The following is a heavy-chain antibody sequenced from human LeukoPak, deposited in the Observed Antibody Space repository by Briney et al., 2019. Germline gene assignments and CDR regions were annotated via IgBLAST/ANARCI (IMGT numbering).Heavy chain of an antibody. CDR2: IYHIGST. J-gene: IGHJ4*02. Sequence: PSETLSLTCAVSGYSISSGYYWGWIRQPPGKGLGWFGSIYHIGSTYYNPSLKSRVTISVDTSKNQFSLKLSSVTAADTAVYYCARVPLNCGGDCSPFDYWGQGTLVTVSS. CDR1: GYSISSGYY. D-gene: IGHD2-21*02. CDR3: ARVPLNCGGDCSPFDY. V-gene: IGHV4-38-2*01.